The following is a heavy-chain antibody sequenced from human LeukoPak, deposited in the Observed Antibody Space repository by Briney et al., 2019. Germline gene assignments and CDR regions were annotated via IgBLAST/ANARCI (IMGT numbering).Heavy chain of an antibody. V-gene: IGHV3-7*03. CDR1: GGSIINSNW. CDR3: AREADGDYLPDYFDY. CDR2: IKQDGSEK. J-gene: IGHJ4*02. Sequence: ETLSLTCAVSGGSIINSNWWSWVRQAPGKGLEWVANIKQDGSEKYYVDSVKGRFTISRDNAKNSLYLQMNSLRAEDTAIYYCAREADGDYLPDYFDYWGQGTLVTVSS. D-gene: IGHD4-17*01.